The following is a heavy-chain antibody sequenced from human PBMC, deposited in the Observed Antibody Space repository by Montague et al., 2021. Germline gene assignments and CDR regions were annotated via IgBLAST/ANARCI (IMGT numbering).Heavy chain of an antibody. CDR3: AREGVGDLLFSFDS. CDR1: GDSVSINNAA. D-gene: IGHD3-10*01. V-gene: IGHV6-1*01. Sequence: CAISGDSVSINNAAWNWIRHSPSLVLEWLGRTYYRSTWYNDYAVSVKGRIAINPDTSKNQFSLQLNSVTPEYTAVYYCAREGVGDLLFSFDSWGQGTLVTVSS. J-gene: IGHJ4*02. CDR2: TYYRSTWYN.